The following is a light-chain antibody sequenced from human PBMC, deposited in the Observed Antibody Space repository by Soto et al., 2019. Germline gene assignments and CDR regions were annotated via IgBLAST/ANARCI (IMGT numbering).Light chain of an antibody. CDR3: QQSYSTPRT. Sequence: DIQMTQSPSSLSAPVGDRVTITCQASQSISSYLNWYQQKPGKAPKLLIYAASSLQSGVPSRFSGSGSGTDFTLTISSLQPEDFATYYCQQSYSTPRTFGQGTKVDIK. J-gene: IGKJ1*01. V-gene: IGKV1-39*01. CDR2: AAS. CDR1: QSISSY.